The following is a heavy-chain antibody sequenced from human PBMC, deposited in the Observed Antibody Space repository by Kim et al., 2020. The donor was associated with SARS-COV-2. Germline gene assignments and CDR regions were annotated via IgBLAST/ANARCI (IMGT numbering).Heavy chain of an antibody. J-gene: IGHJ4*02. CDR1: GGSFSDYY. CDR2: ISHGGRT. Sequence: SETLSLTCAVYGGSFSDYYWTWIRQSPGRGLEWIGEISHGGRTNYNPSLKSRVTISLDTSKNQFSLRLSSVTAADTAVDYCACGIRKITMMVVVCTSDSVDLDDWAQGTPVTVSS. D-gene: IGHD3-22*01. V-gene: IGHV4-34*01. CDR3: ACGIRKITMMVVVCTSDSVDLDD.